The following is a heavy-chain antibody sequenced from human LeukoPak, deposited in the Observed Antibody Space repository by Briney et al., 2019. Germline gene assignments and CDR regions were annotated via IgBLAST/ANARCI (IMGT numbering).Heavy chain of an antibody. J-gene: IGHJ4*02. D-gene: IGHD1-26*01. CDR3: AKDLTSGSYCVDYFDY. V-gene: IGHV3-23*01. CDR2: ISGSGGST. CDR1: GFTFSTYA. Sequence: PGGSLRLSCAASGFTFSTYAMSWVRQAPGKGLEWVSAISGSGGSTYYADSVKGRFTISRDNSKNTLYLQMNSLRAEDTAVYYCAKDLTSGSYCVDYFDYWGQGTLVTVSS.